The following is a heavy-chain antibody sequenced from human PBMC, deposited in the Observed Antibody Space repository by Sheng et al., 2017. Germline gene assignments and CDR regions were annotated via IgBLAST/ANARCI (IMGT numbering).Heavy chain of an antibody. V-gene: IGHV3-48*03. Sequence: EVQLVESGGGLVQPGGSLRLSCAASGFTFSSYEMNWVRQAPGKGLEWVSYISSSGSTIYYADSVKGRFTISRDNAKNSLYLQMNSLRAEDTAVYYCAREGALLWFGEPRYYGMDVWGQGTTVTVSS. D-gene: IGHD3-10*01. CDR2: ISSSGSTI. CDR3: AREGALLWFGEPRYYGMDV. CDR1: GFTFSSYE. J-gene: IGHJ6*02.